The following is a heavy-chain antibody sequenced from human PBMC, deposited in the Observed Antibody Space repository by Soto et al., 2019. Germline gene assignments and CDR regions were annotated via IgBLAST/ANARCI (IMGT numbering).Heavy chain of an antibody. CDR1: GGSFSSHY. CDR2: VFYTGST. V-gene: IGHV4-59*08. CDR3: ARQDGYYYYMDV. Sequence: QVELQESGPGLVKPSETLALPCKVSGGSFSSHYLSWMRQPPGEGMDWIGYVFYTGSTNYNTSLRSRVPISVDTSKNQFSLKLRSVTAADTAVYYCARQDGYYYYMDVWGKGTTVTVSS. J-gene: IGHJ6*03.